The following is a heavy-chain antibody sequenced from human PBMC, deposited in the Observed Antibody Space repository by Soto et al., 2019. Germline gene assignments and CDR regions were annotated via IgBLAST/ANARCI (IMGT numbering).Heavy chain of an antibody. CDR3: ARVYEPFKFFDS. CDR1: GFIFSDYE. CDR2: ISSTGSTI. J-gene: IGHJ4*01. V-gene: IGHV3-48*03. Sequence: PGESLRLSCAASGFIFSDYEINWVRQAPGKGLECVSYISSTGSTIYYADSVKGRFTISRDNAKNSLYLQMNSQRDEDTAVYYFARVYEPFKFFDSWGHGTLVTVAS. D-gene: IGHD5-12*01.